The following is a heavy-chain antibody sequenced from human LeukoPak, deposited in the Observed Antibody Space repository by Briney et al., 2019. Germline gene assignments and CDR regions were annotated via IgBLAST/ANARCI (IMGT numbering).Heavy chain of an antibody. Sequence: GGSLRLSCAASGFTFSSYSMNWVRQAPGKGLEWVSSISSSSSYIYYADSVKGRFTISRDNAKNSLYLQMNSLRAEGTAVYYCARDISGSYYDLDYWGQGTLVTVSS. CDR1: GFTFSSYS. D-gene: IGHD1-26*01. J-gene: IGHJ4*02. V-gene: IGHV3-21*01. CDR2: ISSSSSYI. CDR3: ARDISGSYYDLDY.